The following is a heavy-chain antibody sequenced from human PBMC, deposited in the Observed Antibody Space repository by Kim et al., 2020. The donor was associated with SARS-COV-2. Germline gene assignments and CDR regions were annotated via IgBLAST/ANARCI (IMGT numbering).Heavy chain of an antibody. J-gene: IGHJ3*02. CDR1: GFTFSDYY. CDR3: ARGVEDYDFTFCAFDI. V-gene: IGHV3-11*05. Sequence: GGSLRLSCAASGFTFSDYYMSWIRQAPGKGLEWVSYISSSSSYTNYADSVKGRFTISRDNAKNSLYLQMNSLRAEDTAVYYCARGVEDYDFTFCAFDIWGQGTMVTVSS. CDR2: ISSSSSYT. D-gene: IGHD3-16*01.